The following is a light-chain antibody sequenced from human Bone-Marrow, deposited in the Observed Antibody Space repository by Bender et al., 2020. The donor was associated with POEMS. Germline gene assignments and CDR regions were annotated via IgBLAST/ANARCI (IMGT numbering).Light chain of an antibody. CDR1: SSNIGNHC. CDR2: YDD. Sequence: QSVVTQPPSLSEAPRQRVTISCSGSSSNIGNHCVNWYQHLPGEAPKLLIYYDDLLTPGVSDRFSASKSGTSAYLAISELQSEDEALYYCSAWDDSLSGWVFGGGTKLPVL. V-gene: IGLV1-36*01. J-gene: IGLJ3*02. CDR3: SAWDDSLSGWV.